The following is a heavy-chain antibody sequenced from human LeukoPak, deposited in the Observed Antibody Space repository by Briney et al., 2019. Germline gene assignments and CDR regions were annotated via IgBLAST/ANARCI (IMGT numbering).Heavy chain of an antibody. V-gene: IGHV3-74*01. J-gene: IGHJ5*02. Sequence: GGSLRLSCVASGFTFSNYWMHWVRQPPGKGLVWVSRIYVDGRTTNYADSVKGRFTISRDNAKNTVYLGMNSLSVEDTATYYCIRDFRSADLWGQGTLVTVTS. CDR2: IYVDGRTT. CDR3: IRDFRSADL. CDR1: GFTFSNYW.